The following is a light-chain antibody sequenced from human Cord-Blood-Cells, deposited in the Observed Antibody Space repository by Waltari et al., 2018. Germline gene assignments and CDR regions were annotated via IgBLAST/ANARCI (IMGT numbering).Light chain of an antibody. CDR3: QEHYSTPVI. CDR2: WAA. V-gene: IGKV4-1*01. CDR1: QSVLYSSNNKNY. J-gene: IGKJ4*01. Sequence: DIVMTQSPDSLAVSLGERATINCKSSQSVLYSSNNKNYLAWYQQKPGQPPKLLIYWAATRESGVPDRFSGGGSGTDFTLTISSLQAEDVAVYDCQEHYSTPVIFGGGTKVEIK.